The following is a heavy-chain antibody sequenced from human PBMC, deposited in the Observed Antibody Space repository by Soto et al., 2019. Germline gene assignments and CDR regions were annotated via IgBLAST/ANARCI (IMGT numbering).Heavy chain of an antibody. Sequence: GESLKISCRGSGYGFTSYWIGWVRQMPGKGLEWMGIIYPGDSDTRYSPSFQGQVTISADKSISTAYLQWSSLKASDTAMYYCARTSAAGKYYYGMVVWDQGTTVTVSS. V-gene: IGHV5-51*01. D-gene: IGHD6-13*01. CDR3: ARTSAAGKYYYGMVV. CDR1: GYGFTSYW. J-gene: IGHJ6*02. CDR2: IYPGDSDT.